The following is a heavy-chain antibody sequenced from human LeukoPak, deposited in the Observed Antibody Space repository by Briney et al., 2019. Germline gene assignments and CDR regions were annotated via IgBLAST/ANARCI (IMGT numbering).Heavy chain of an antibody. CDR2: IKQDGSEK. CDR1: GFTFSSYW. CDR3: ARDYCSGGSCLYDY. J-gene: IGHJ4*02. V-gene: IGHV3-7*03. Sequence: PGGSLRLSCAASGFTFSSYWMSWVRQAPGKGLEWMANIKQDGSEKYYVDSVKGRCTISRDNAKNSLYLQMNSLRAEDTVVYYCARDYCSGGSCLYDYWGQGTLVTVSS. D-gene: IGHD2-15*01.